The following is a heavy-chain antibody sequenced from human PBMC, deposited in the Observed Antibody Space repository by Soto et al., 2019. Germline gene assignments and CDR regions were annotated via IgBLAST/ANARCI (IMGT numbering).Heavy chain of an antibody. Sequence: SVKVSCKASGGTFSSYAISWVRQAPGQGLEWMGGIIPIFGTANYAQKFQGRVTITADESTSTAYMELSSLRSEDTAVYYCARSGQLVRPGSDYWGQGTLVTVSS. CDR1: GGTFSSYA. V-gene: IGHV1-69*13. J-gene: IGHJ4*02. D-gene: IGHD6-6*01. CDR2: IIPIFGTA. CDR3: ARSGQLVRPGSDY.